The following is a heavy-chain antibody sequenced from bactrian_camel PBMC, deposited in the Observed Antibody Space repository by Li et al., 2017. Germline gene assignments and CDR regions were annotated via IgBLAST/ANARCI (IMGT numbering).Heavy chain of an antibody. J-gene: IGHJ4*01. CDR1: GFPNNRPY. CDR3: VTECTRSGRWTRY. V-gene: IGHV3S1*01. CDR2: IKIGSSSP. Sequence: HVQLVESGGGSVEAGGSLRLTCAASGFPNNRPYMAWFRQAPGKERKEVAQIKIGSSSPFYADSVKGRFTISPDIPQNTLYLQLNSLKTEDTAVYYCVTECTRSGRWTRYWGQGTQVTVS. D-gene: IGHD1*01.